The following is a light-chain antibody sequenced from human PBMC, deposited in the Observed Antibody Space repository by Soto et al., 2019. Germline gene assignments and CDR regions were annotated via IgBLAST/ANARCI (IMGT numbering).Light chain of an antibody. CDR3: QQPCNSRPWT. CDR1: QSINTF. V-gene: IGKV1-39*01. J-gene: IGKJ1*01. CDR2: GAS. Sequence: DIQVTQSPSSLSASAGDRVTITCRASQSINTFLNWYQQRPGQAPNLLIYGASNWQSGVPARFSGSGSGTDFTLTISSLQPEDFAAYYCQQPCNSRPWTFGRGTKVEIK.